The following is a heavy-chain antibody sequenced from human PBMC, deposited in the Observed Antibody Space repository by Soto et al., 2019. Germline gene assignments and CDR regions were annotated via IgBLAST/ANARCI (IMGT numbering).Heavy chain of an antibody. D-gene: IGHD1-26*01. J-gene: IGHJ6*02. Sequence: ASVKVSCKASGGTFSSYAISWVRQAPGQGLEWMGGIIPIFGTANYAQKFQGRVTITADKSTSTAYMELSSLRSEDTAVYYCARRLLVGATYYYGMDVWGQGTTVTVSS. CDR1: GGTFSSYA. CDR2: IIPIFGTA. V-gene: IGHV1-69*06. CDR3: ARRLLVGATYYYGMDV.